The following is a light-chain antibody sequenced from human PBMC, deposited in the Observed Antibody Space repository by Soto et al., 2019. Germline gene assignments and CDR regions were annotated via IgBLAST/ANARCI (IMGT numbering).Light chain of an antibody. CDR3: QQYNSYPIT. CDR2: KAS. V-gene: IGKV1-5*03. Sequence: DIQMTQSPSTLSASLGDSVTITCRASQSVNSWLAWYQRKPGKVPNLLMYKASTLESGVPSRFSGSGSGTEFTLTINNLQPDDFGTYYCQQYNSYPITFGQGTRLEIK. J-gene: IGKJ5*01. CDR1: QSVNSW.